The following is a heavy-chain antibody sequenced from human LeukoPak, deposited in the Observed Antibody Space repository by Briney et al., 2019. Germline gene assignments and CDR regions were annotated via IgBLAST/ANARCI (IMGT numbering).Heavy chain of an antibody. D-gene: IGHD6-6*01. CDR1: GGSFSGYY. CDR3: ARGGGEQLRRRYFYY. V-gene: IGHV4-34*01. Sequence: SETLSLTCAVYGGSFSGYYWSWIRQPPGKGLEWIGEINHSGSTNYNPSLKSRVTISVDTSKNQFSLKLSSVTAADTAVYYCARGGGEQLRRRYFYYWGQGTLVTVSS. CDR2: INHSGST. J-gene: IGHJ4*02.